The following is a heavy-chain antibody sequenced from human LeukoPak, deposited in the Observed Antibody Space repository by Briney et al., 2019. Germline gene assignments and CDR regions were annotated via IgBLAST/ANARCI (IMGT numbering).Heavy chain of an antibody. J-gene: IGHJ5*02. V-gene: IGHV3-23*01. CDR1: GFTFSSYA. CDR3: AKGPGARGLLQMPNWFDP. CDR2: ISGSGGST. D-gene: IGHD5-24*01. Sequence: GGSLRLSCAASGFTFSSYAMSWVRQAPGKGLEWVSAISGSGGSTYYADSVKGRFTISRDNSKNTLYLQMNSLRAEDTAVYYCAKGPGARGLLQMPNWFDPWGQGTLVTVSS.